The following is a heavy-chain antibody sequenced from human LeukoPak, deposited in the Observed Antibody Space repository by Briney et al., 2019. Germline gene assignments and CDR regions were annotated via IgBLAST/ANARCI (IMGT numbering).Heavy chain of an antibody. CDR1: GFTFSSYW. CDR3: ARDGDFWSGALDY. CDR2: IKQDGSEK. Sequence: GGSLILSCAASGFTFSSYWMSWVRQAPGKGLGWVANIKQDGSEKYYVDSVKGRFTISRGNAKNSMYLQMNSLRAEDTAVYYCARDGDFWSGALDYWGQGTLVTVSS. D-gene: IGHD3-3*01. J-gene: IGHJ4*02. V-gene: IGHV3-7*01.